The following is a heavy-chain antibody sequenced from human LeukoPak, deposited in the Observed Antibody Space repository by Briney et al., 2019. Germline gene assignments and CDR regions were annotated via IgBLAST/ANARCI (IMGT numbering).Heavy chain of an antibody. J-gene: IGHJ4*02. CDR1: GGSINNYF. D-gene: IGHD3-22*01. CDR2: IYYNGST. Sequence: SETLSLTCTVSGGSINNYFWSWIRQPPGKGLEWIGYIYYNGSTNYNPSLKSRVTISVDTSKNQFSLRMNSVTAADTAVYYSAREGSDTSGYIDYWGQGTLLTVSS. V-gene: IGHV4-59*01. CDR3: AREGSDTSGYIDY.